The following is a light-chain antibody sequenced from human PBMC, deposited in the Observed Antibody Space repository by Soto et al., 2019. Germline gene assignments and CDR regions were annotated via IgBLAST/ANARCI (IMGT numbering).Light chain of an antibody. V-gene: IGKV1-17*01. J-gene: IGKJ1*01. Sequence: IQMTQSPSSLSASVGDRVTITCRASQGIRNDLYWYQQKPGKAPKVLIYHASNLQSGVPSRFSGSGSGTEFTLTISSLQPDDFATYYCQQYNSYSFGQGTKVEIK. CDR1: QGIRND. CDR2: HAS. CDR3: QQYNSYS.